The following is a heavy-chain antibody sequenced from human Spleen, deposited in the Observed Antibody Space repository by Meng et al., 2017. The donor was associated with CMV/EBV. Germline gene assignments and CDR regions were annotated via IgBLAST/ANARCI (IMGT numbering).Heavy chain of an antibody. CDR3: ASSRLPGDHIDAASV. V-gene: IGHV3-30*04. Sequence: SGVTLNYSAGHWVRQAPGKGLEWMAAISNDGTKKYYADSVKGRFTVSRDNSRKSLYLQMNSLRPEETAVYFCASSRLPGDHIDAASVWGQGTLVTVSS. J-gene: IGHJ3*01. CDR1: GVTLNYSA. D-gene: IGHD2-15*01. CDR2: ISNDGTKK.